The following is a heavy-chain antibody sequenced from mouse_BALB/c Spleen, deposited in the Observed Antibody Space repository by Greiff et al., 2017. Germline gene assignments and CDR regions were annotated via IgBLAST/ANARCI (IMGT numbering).Heavy chain of an antibody. J-gene: IGHJ3*01. V-gene: IGHV5-6-4*01. CDR2: ISSGGSYT. CDR3: TRVYYDYDGAFAY. Sequence: EVHLVESGGGLVKPGGSLKLSCAASGFTFSSYTMSWVRQTPEKRLEWVATISSGGSYTYYPDSVKGRFTISRDNAKNTLYLQMSSLKSEDTAMYYCTRVYYDYDGAFAYWGQGTLVTVSA. CDR1: GFTFSSYT. D-gene: IGHD2-4*01.